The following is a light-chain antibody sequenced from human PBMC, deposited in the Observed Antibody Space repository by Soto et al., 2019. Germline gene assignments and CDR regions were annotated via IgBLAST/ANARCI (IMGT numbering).Light chain of an antibody. J-gene: IGKJ1*01. Sequence: DIQMTQSPSTLSASVGDRVTITCRASQSISSWLAWYQQKPGKAPKLLIYDASNRFSGVPDRFSGSGSGTDFTLKISRVEAEDVGVYYCMQSIQLPRTFGQGTKVDIK. CDR1: QSISSW. V-gene: IGKV1-5*01. CDR2: DAS. CDR3: MQSIQLPRT.